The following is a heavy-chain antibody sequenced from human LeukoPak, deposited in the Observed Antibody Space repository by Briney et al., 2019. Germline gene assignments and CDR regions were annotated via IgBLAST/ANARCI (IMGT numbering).Heavy chain of an antibody. CDR2: INAGNGNT. CDR3: ARVKFVRYFDWLSPFDY. D-gene: IGHD3-9*01. Sequence: ASVKVSCKASGYTFTSYAMHWVRQAPGQRLEWMGWINAGNGNTKYSQKFQGRVTITADKSTSTAYMELSSLRSEDTAVYYCARVKFVRYFDWLSPFDYWGQGTLVTVSS. CDR1: GYTFTSYA. J-gene: IGHJ4*02. V-gene: IGHV1-3*01.